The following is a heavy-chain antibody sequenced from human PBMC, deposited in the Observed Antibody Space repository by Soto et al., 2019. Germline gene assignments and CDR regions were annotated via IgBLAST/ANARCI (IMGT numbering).Heavy chain of an antibody. CDR1: GGTFSSYA. V-gene: IGHV1-69*12. CDR2: IIPIFGTA. J-gene: IGHJ4*02. D-gene: IGHD4-4*01. Sequence: QVQLVQSGAEVKKPGSSVTVSCKASGGTFSSYAISWVRQAPGQGLEWMGGIIPIFGTANYAQKFQGRVTITADESTSTAYMELSRLRSEDTAVYYCARDGGVYDYSPFDYWGQGTLVTVSS. CDR3: ARDGGVYDYSPFDY.